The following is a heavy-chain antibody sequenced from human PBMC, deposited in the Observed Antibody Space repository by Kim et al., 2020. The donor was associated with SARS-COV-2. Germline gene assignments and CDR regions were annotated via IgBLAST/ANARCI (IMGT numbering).Heavy chain of an antibody. Sequence: EYAAPVTGRFAISRDDAKTPQYLQMDSLKTEDTAVYYCTTLRIAAGNFDYWGQGTLVTVS. CDR3: TTLRIAAGNFDY. D-gene: IGHD6-25*01. J-gene: IGHJ4*02. V-gene: IGHV3-15*01.